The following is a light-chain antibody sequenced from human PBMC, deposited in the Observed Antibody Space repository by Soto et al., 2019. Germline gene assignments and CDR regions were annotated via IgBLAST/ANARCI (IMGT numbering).Light chain of an antibody. CDR2: GAS. CDR1: QSVSSSY. CDR3: QQYGSSPPYT. J-gene: IGKJ2*01. V-gene: IGKV3-20*01. Sequence: EIVLTQSPGTLSLSPGERATLSCRASQSVSSSYLAWYQQKPGQAPRLLIYGASSRATGIPDRFSGSGSGTDFPLTISRLEPEDLAVYYCQQYGSSPPYTFGQRTKLEIK.